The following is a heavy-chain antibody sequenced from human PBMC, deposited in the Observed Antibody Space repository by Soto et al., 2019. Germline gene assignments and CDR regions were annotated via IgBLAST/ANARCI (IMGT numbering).Heavy chain of an antibody. CDR2: INPSGGST. J-gene: IGHJ4*02. Sequence: GASVKVSCKASGYTFTNYDINWVRQAPGQGLEWMGIINPSGGSTSYAQKFQGRVTMTRDTSTSTVYMELSSLRSEDTAVYYCARWGAAAGRGRGDYWGQGTLVTVSS. V-gene: IGHV1-46*01. D-gene: IGHD6-13*01. CDR1: GYTFTNYD. CDR3: ARWGAAAGRGRGDY.